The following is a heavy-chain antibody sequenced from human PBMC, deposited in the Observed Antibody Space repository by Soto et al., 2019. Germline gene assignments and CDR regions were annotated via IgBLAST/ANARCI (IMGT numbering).Heavy chain of an antibody. D-gene: IGHD6-13*01. J-gene: IGHJ6*02. CDR1: GFTFSSYD. CDR2: IGTAGDP. Sequence: PGGSLRLSCAASGFTFSSYDMHWVRQATGKGLEWVSAIGTAGDPYYPGSVKGRFTISRENAKNSLYLQMNSLRAGVTAVYYCARGGAGYSSSWYGDYYYGMDVWGQGXTVTVSS. V-gene: IGHV3-13*05. CDR3: ARGGAGYSSSWYGDYYYGMDV.